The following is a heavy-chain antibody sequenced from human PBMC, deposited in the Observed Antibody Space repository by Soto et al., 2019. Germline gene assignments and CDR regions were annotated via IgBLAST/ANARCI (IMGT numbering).Heavy chain of an antibody. V-gene: IGHV3-23*01. D-gene: IGHD6-6*01. CDR2: FRESGGTT. CDR3: SREGSIAARVGVNYYYGMDV. Sequence: PGGSLRLSCAASGFGFTFSTSAMSWVRQAPGKGLEWVSTFRESGGTTNYADSVKGRFTISRDNAKNTLYLQMNSLRAEDTAVCYCSREGSIAARVGVNYYYGMDVWGQGTTVTVSS. CDR1: GFGFTFSTSA. J-gene: IGHJ6*02.